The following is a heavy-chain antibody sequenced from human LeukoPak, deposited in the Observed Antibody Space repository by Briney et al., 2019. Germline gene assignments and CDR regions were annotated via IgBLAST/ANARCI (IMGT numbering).Heavy chain of an antibody. CDR1: GYTFTSYG. J-gene: IGHJ5*02. V-gene: IGHV1-18*01. D-gene: IGHD3-22*01. CDR3: ARSGLRITMILFDP. CDR2: ISAYNGNT. Sequence: ASVKVSFKASGYTFTSYGISWVRQAPGQGLEWMAWISAYNGNTNYAQKLQGRVTMTTDTSTSTAYMELRSLRSDDTAVYYCARSGLRITMILFDPWGQGTLVTVSS.